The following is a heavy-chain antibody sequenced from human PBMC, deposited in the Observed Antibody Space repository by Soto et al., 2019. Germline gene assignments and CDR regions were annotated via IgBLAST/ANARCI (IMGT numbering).Heavy chain of an antibody. J-gene: IGHJ5*02. CDR2: IIPIFGTA. V-gene: IGHV1-69*13. CDR3: ARDQIAAAFWRFDP. Sequence: SVKVSCKASGGTFSSYAISWVRQAPGQGLEWMGGIIPIFGTANYAQKFQGRVTITADESTSTAYMELSSLRSEDTVVYYCARDQIAAAFWRFDPWGQGTLVTVSS. CDR1: GGTFSSYA. D-gene: IGHD6-13*01.